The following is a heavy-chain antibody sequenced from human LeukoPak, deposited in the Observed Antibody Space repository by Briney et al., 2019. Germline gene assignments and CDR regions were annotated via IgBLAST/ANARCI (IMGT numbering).Heavy chain of an antibody. Sequence: GGSLRLSCAASGFTFSSYAMSWVRQAPGKGLEWVSAISGSGGSTYYADSVKGRFTISRDNSKNTLYLQMNSLRAEDTAVYYCVKDPGMIVVVITTHWGQGPLVTVSS. D-gene: IGHD3-22*01. V-gene: IGHV3-23*01. CDR1: GFTFSSYA. CDR3: VKDPGMIVVVITTH. J-gene: IGHJ4*02. CDR2: ISGSGGST.